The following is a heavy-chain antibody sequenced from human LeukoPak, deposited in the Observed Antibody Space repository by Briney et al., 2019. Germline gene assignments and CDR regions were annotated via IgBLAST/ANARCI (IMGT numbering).Heavy chain of an antibody. CDR1: GGSFSGYY. CDR2: IKHSGST. J-gene: IGHJ6*03. V-gene: IGHV4-34*01. Sequence: SETLSLTCAVYGGSFSGYYWSWIRQPPGKGLEWIGEIKHSGSTNYNPSLKSRVTISVDTSKNQFSLKLSSVTAADTAVYYCARMVGSSSISRGVYYYYYMDVWGKGTTVTVSS. D-gene: IGHD6-6*01. CDR3: ARMVGSSSISRGVYYYYYMDV.